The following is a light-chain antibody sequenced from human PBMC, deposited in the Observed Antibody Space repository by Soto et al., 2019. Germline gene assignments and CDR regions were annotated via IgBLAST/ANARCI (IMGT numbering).Light chain of an antibody. Sequence: EIVMTQSPATLSVSPGEGATLSCRASQSVSSNLTWYQQKPGQAPRLLIYGASTRATGVPARFSGSGSGTEFTLTSSRLQSEDFAVYYCQQYNDWWTFGQGTKVEIK. CDR3: QQYNDWWT. CDR1: QSVSSN. V-gene: IGKV3-15*01. J-gene: IGKJ1*01. CDR2: GAS.